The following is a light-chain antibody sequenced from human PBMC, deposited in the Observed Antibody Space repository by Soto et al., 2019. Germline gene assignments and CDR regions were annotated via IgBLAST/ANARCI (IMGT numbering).Light chain of an antibody. Sequence: EIVLTQSPGTLSLSPGERATLACRASQSVSTNYLAWYQQKPGQAPRLLVYGASSTATGIPDRFSGSGSGTDFSLTISRLEPEDFAVYYCQQYVSSPWTCGQGTKVEIK. CDR1: QSVSTNY. J-gene: IGKJ1*01. CDR3: QQYVSSPWT. CDR2: GAS. V-gene: IGKV3-20*01.